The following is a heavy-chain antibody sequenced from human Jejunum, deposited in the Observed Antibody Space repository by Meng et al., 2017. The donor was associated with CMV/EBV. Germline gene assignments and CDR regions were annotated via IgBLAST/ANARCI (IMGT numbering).Heavy chain of an antibody. Sequence: QVQLQQSGPGLVKPSQTLPLTCAISGDSVSSDSVAWNWIRQSPSRGLEWLGRTYYRSTWGNDYAISVKSRLTINPDTAKNQFSLQLNSVTPEDTAVYYCARDRLWAFDIWGQGTMVTVSS. CDR3: ARDRLWAFDI. J-gene: IGHJ3*02. CDR2: TYYRSTWGN. V-gene: IGHV6-1*01. D-gene: IGHD3-16*01. CDR1: GDSVSSDSVA.